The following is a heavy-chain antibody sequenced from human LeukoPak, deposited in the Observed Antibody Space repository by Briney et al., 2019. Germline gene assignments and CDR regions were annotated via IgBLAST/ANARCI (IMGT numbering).Heavy chain of an antibody. CDR1: GGSFSGYY. Sequence: SETLSLTCAVYGGSFSGYYWSWIRQPPGKGLEWIGEINHSGSTNYNPSLKSRVTIPVDTSKNQFSLKLSSVTAADTAVYYCAREWGYCSSTSCYQYYYYYYMDVWGKGTTVTVSS. CDR2: INHSGST. V-gene: IGHV4-34*01. D-gene: IGHD2-2*01. CDR3: AREWGYCSSTSCYQYYYYYYMDV. J-gene: IGHJ6*03.